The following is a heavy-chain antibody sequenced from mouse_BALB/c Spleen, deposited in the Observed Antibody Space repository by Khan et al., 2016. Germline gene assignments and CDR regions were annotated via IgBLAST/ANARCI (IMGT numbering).Heavy chain of an antibody. J-gene: IGHJ1*01. CDR1: GVSFTSGY. CDR2: ISYSGGA. V-gene: IGHV3-8*02. Sequence: EVQLLESGPSLVKPSQTLYLSCSVSGVSFTSGYWNWIRQFPGNKLDYMGYISYSGGAYYYPSIKNRISINRNTSNNQYYHQLNSMTNEDTATYYCARCRGDGYFDFWGAGTTVTVSS. D-gene: IGHD3-3*01. CDR3: ARCRGDGYFDF.